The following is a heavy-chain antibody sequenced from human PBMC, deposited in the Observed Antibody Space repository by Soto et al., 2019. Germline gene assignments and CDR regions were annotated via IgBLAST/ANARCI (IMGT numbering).Heavy chain of an antibody. V-gene: IGHV1-69*02. CDR2: FNPILSMS. J-gene: IGHJ4*02. CDR1: GDTFNFYS. D-gene: IGHD3-10*01. Sequence: ASVKVSCKASGDTFNFYSINWVRQAPGLGLEWVGRFNPILSMSNSAQKFQGRVTLTTDKSASTAYMVLSSLRSDDTAMYYCATSYGSGSRAFDYWGQGALVTVS. CDR3: ATSYGSGSRAFDY.